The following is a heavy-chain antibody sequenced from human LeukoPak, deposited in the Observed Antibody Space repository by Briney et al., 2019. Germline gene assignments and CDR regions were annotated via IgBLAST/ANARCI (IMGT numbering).Heavy chain of an antibody. D-gene: IGHD6-13*01. CDR1: GFTFSSYA. V-gene: IGHV3-30-3*01. J-gene: IGHJ6*02. CDR3: ARAHGIAAAGTGYYYYGMDV. CDR2: ISYDGSNK. Sequence: PGRSLRLSCAASGFTFSSYAMHWVRQAPGKGLEWVAVISYDGSNKYYADSVKGRFTISRDNSKNTLYLQMNSLRAEDTAVYYCARAHGIAAAGTGYYYYGMDVWGQGTTVTVSS.